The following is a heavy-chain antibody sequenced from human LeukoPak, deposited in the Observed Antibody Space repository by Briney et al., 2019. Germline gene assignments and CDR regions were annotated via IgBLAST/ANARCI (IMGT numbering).Heavy chain of an antibody. D-gene: IGHD3-22*01. CDR3: AKDRPAYDSSGYYPF. V-gene: IGHV3-23*01. CDR1: GFTFSSYA. J-gene: IGHJ4*02. Sequence: GGSLGLSCAASGFTFSSYAMSWVRQAPGKGLEWVSAISGSGGSTYYADSVKGRFTISRDNSKNTLYLQMNSLRAEDTAVYYCAKDRPAYDSSGYYPFWGQGTLVTVSS. CDR2: ISGSGGST.